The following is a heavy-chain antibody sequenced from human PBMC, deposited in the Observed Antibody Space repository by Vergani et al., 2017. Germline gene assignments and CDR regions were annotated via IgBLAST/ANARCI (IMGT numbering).Heavy chain of an antibody. CDR2: IYTSGST. Sequence: QVQLQESGPGLVKPSQTLSLSCTVSGGPISRGSYFWTWIRQPAGKGLEWIGRIYTSGSTNYNPSLKSRVTISVDTSKNQFSLKLSSVTAADTAVYYCAREGYSYGYYYYYGMDVWGQXP. V-gene: IGHV4-61*02. J-gene: IGHJ6*02. CDR1: GGPISRGSYF. CDR3: AREGYSYGYYYYYGMDV. D-gene: IGHD5-18*01.